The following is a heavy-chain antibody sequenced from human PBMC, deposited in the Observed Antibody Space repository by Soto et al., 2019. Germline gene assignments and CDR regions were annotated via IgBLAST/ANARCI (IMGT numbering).Heavy chain of an antibody. CDR3: ARPRRGYSYGVHYYYGMDV. Sequence: SETLSLTCAVYGGSFSGYYWSWIRQPPGKGLEWIGEINHSGSTNYNPSLKSRVTISVDTSKNQFSLKLSSVTAADTAVYYCARPRRGYSYGVHYYYGMDVWGQGTTVTVSS. J-gene: IGHJ6*02. CDR2: INHSGST. D-gene: IGHD5-18*01. CDR1: GGSFSGYY. V-gene: IGHV4-34*01.